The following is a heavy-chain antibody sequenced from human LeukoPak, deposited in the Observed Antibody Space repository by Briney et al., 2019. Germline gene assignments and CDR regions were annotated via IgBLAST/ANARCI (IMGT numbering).Heavy chain of an antibody. CDR2: ISWNSGSI. D-gene: IGHD3-22*01. Sequence: PGGSLRLSCAASGFTFDDYAMHWVRQAPGKGLEWVSGISWNSGSIGYADSVKGRFTISRDNAKNSLYLQMNSLRAEDMALYHCAKGCHYYDSSGCEYFQHWGQGTLVTVSS. J-gene: IGHJ1*01. CDR3: AKGCHYYDSSGCEYFQH. CDR1: GFTFDDYA. V-gene: IGHV3-9*03.